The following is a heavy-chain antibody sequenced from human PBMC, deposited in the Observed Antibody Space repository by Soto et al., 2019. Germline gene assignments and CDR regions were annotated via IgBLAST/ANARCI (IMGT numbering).Heavy chain of an antibody. CDR1: GFSLTTRGVG. Sequence: QITLKESGPTLVKPTQTLTLTCTFSGFSLTTRGVGVGWIRQPPGKDLECLALIYCDDDKRYSPSLQSRLSITKDTYKNQVVLTMTNVDPVDTAAYYCAHIPNYYQYDWFDPWGQGTLVSVSS. CDR3: AHIPNYYQYDWFDP. D-gene: IGHD3-16*01. J-gene: IGHJ5*02. CDR2: IYCDDDK. V-gene: IGHV2-5*02.